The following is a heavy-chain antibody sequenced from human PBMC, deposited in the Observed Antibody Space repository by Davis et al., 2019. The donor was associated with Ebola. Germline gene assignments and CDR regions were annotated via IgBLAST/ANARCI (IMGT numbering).Heavy chain of an antibody. CDR3: ARGNTDFWSGHPPPYYFDY. J-gene: IGHJ4*02. Sequence: ASVKVSCKASGYTFTSYYMHWVRQAPGQGLEWMGIINPSGGSTSYAQKFQGRVTMTRDTSTSTVYMELSSLRSEDTAVYYCARGNTDFWSGHPPPYYFDYWGQGTLVTVSS. D-gene: IGHD3-3*01. CDR1: GYTFTSYY. CDR2: INPSGGST. V-gene: IGHV1-46*01.